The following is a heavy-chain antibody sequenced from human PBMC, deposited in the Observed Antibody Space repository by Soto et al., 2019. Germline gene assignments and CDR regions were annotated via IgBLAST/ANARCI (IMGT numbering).Heavy chain of an antibody. D-gene: IGHD6-13*01. CDR3: ASEKRGSNWVNFDY. J-gene: IGHJ4*02. V-gene: IGHV3-33*01. Sequence: XGSLILSCAASGFTFSSYGMHWVRQAPGKGLEWVAVIWYDGSNKYYADSVKGRFTISRDNSKNTLYLQMNSLRAEDTAVYYCASEKRGSNWVNFDYWGQGTLVTVSS. CDR1: GFTFSSYG. CDR2: IWYDGSNK.